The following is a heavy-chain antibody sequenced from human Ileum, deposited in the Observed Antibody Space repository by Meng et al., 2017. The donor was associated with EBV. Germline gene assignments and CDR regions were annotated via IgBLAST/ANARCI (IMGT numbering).Heavy chain of an antibody. Sequence: EVQLGGAGGGLVRPGESLRLSCAPAGFDFTNAHMTLVRQSPGKGLEWVGRIKRTTDGGTTDYAAPVKGRFTISRDDSKNTLYLQMNSLKTEDTAVYYCTDVGGDMIWGQGTLVTVSS. CDR1: GFDFTNAH. V-gene: IGHV3-15*01. D-gene: IGHD3-16*01. CDR2: IKRTTDGGTT. J-gene: IGHJ4*02. CDR3: TDVGGDMI.